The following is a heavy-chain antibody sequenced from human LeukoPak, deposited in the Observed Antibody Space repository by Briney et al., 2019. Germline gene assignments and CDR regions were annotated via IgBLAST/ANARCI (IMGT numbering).Heavy chain of an antibody. CDR1: GGSISSSSYY. CDR2: IYYSGST. D-gene: IGHD3-22*01. CDR3: ARRDYYDSSGYYH. J-gene: IGHJ5*02. Sequence: NPSETLSLTCTASGGSISSSSYYWGWLRQPPGKGLEWIGSIYYSGSTYYNPSLKSRVTISVDTSKNQFSLKLSSVTAADTAVYYCARRDYYDSSGYYHWGQGTLVTVSS. V-gene: IGHV4-39*01.